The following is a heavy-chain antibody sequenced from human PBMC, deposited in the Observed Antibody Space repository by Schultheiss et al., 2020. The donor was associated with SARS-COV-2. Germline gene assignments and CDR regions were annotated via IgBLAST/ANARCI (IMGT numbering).Heavy chain of an antibody. D-gene: IGHD6-13*01. Sequence: GGSLRLSCAASGFAFGYFGIHWVRQAPGKGLEWVAVISYDGSNKYYADSVKGRFTISRDNSKNTLYLQMNSLRAEDTAVYYCARVTASGYSSSWPDYWGQGTLVTVSS. V-gene: IGHV3-30*03. CDR2: ISYDGSNK. CDR3: ARVTASGYSSSWPDY. CDR1: GFAFGYFG. J-gene: IGHJ4*02.